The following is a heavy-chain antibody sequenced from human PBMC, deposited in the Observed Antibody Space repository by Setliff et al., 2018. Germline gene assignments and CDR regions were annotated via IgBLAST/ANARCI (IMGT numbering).Heavy chain of an antibody. V-gene: IGHV3-7*01. Sequence: GGSLRLSCAASGFTFSSYWMSWVRQAPGKGLEWVANIKQDGSEKYYVDSVKGRFTISRDNAKNSLYLQMNSLRAEDTAVYYCARVNAYYSPHDAFDIWGQGTMVTVSS. CDR3: ARVNAYYSPHDAFDI. CDR2: IKQDGSEK. D-gene: IGHD3-16*01. CDR1: GFTFSSYW. J-gene: IGHJ3*02.